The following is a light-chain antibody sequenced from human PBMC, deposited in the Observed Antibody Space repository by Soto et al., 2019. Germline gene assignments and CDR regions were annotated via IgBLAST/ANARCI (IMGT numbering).Light chain of an antibody. CDR1: SSDVGGYDY. J-gene: IGLJ1*01. V-gene: IGLV2-14*01. CDR2: EVS. Sequence: QSVLTQPASVSGSPGQSITISCTGTSSDVGGYDYVSWYQLHPGKAPKLMVFEVSNRPSGVSYLFSGSKSGNTASLTISGLQVEDEADYFCSSYSISTAYLFGTGTKVTVL. CDR3: SSYSISTAYL.